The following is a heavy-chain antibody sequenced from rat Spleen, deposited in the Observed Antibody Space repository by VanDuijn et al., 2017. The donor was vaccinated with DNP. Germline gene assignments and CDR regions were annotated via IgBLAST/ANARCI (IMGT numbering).Heavy chain of an antibody. J-gene: IGHJ3*01. Sequence: EVQLVESGGGPVQPGRSLKLSCVASGFMFSNYYMAWVRQAPTKGLGLVAYISSGGGSTYYRDSVKGRFTISRDNAKSTLYLQMDSLRSEDTATYYCATGLMYTTDPPFPYWGQGTLVTVSS. CDR3: ATGLMYTTDPPFPY. CDR2: ISSGGGST. V-gene: IGHV5-27*01. CDR1: GFMFSNYY. D-gene: IGHD1-6*01.